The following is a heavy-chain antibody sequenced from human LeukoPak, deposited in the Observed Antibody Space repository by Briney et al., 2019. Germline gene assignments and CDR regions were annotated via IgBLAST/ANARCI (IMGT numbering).Heavy chain of an antibody. V-gene: IGHV1-18*04. CDR3: ARDDFWSGYHNGDWFDP. D-gene: IGHD3-3*01. CDR1: GYTFTGYY. J-gene: IGHJ5*02. CDR2: ISAYNGNT. Sequence: ASVKVSCKASGYTFTGYYMHWVRQAPGQGLEWMGWISAYNGNTNYAQKLQGRVTMTTDTSTSTAYMELRSLRSDDTAVYYCARDDFWSGYHNGDWFDPWGQGTLVTVSS.